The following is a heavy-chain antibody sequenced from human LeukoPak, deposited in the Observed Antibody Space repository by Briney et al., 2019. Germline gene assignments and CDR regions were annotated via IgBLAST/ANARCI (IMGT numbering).Heavy chain of an antibody. Sequence: ASVKVSCKASGYTFTGYYMHWVRQAPGQGLEWMGGIIPIFGTANYAQKFQGRVTITTDESTSTAYMELSSLRSEDTAVYYCARGYYDSSGYYWNWFDPWGQGTLVTVSS. CDR3: ARGYYDSSGYYWNWFDP. D-gene: IGHD3-22*01. CDR2: IIPIFGTA. CDR1: GYTFTGYY. J-gene: IGHJ5*02. V-gene: IGHV1-69*05.